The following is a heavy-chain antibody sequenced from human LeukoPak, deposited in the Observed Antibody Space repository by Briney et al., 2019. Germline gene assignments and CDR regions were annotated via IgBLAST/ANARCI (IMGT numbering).Heavy chain of an antibody. J-gene: IGHJ4*02. V-gene: IGHV1-18*01. CDR3: ARAVGYYGSGSLDY. Sequence: ASVKVSCKASGYTFTSYGISWVRQAPGQGLEWMGWISAYNGNTNYAQKLQGRVTMTTDTSTSTAYMELRSLRSDDTAVYYCARAVGYYGSGSLDYWAQGTLVTVSS. CDR2: ISAYNGNT. D-gene: IGHD3-10*01. CDR1: GYTFTSYG.